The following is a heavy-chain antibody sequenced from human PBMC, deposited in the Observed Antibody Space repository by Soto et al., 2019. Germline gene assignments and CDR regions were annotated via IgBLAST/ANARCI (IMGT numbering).Heavy chain of an antibody. Sequence: VGSLRLSCAASGFTFSSYPMHWVSQAPGKGLEHVSSTSGDGRIMYYLDSVKGRFTISRDNSKNTLYLQMGSLRTEDMAVYYCARGRAAYYFDYWGQGALVTVSS. V-gene: IGHV3-64*02. CDR2: TSGDGRIM. CDR3: ARGRAAYYFDY. J-gene: IGHJ4*02. CDR1: GFTFSSYP. D-gene: IGHD6-25*01.